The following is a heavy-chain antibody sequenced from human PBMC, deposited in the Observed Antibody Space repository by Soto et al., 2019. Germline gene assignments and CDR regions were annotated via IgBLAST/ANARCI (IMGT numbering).Heavy chain of an antibody. CDR2: INHSGST. J-gene: IGHJ5*02. CDR3: ARSRGQILRYFDWLDP. V-gene: IGHV4-34*01. Sequence: QVQLQQWGAGLLKPSETLSLTCAVYGGSFSGYYWSWIRQPPGKGLEWIGEINHSGSTNYNPSLKSRVTISVDTSKNQFSLELSSVTAADTAVYYCARSRGQILRYFDWLDPWGQGTLVTVSS. CDR1: GGSFSGYY. D-gene: IGHD3-9*01.